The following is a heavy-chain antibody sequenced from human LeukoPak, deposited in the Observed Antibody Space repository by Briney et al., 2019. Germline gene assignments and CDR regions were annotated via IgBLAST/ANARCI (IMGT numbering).Heavy chain of an antibody. J-gene: IGHJ4*02. CDR1: GGSISSYY. CDR2: IYISGST. D-gene: IGHD1-1*01. CDR3: ARDRGTWNDDGFDY. Sequence: PSETLSLTCAVSGGSISSYYWSWIRQPAGKGLEWIGRIYISGSTNYNPSLKSRVTMSVDTSKNQFSLKLSSVTAADTAVYYCARDRGTWNDDGFDYWGQGTLVTVSS. V-gene: IGHV4-4*07.